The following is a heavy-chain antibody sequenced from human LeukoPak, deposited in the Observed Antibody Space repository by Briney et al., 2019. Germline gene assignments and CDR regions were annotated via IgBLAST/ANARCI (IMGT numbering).Heavy chain of an antibody. J-gene: IGHJ6*02. Sequence: SETLSLTCTVSGGSISSYYWNWIRQPPGKGLEWIGYINYIRTTDYNPSLKSRVTISLDTSKNRFSLKLSSVTAADTAMYYCAKAGGYDFWSGYLDVWGQGTTVTVSS. CDR2: INYIRTT. CDR1: GGSISSYY. CDR3: AKAGGYDFWSGYLDV. V-gene: IGHV4-59*08. D-gene: IGHD3-3*01.